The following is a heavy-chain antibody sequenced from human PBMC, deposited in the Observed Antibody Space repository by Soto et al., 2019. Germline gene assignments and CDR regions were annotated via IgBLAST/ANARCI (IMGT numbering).Heavy chain of an antibody. D-gene: IGHD2-21*02. Sequence: SVKVSCKASGDIFTRYSFSWVRQAPGQGLEWMGGVIPLFGTANYGQKFQGRVTITADKSTSTAFMDIRGLRSDDTAVYYCAGAPAGDYYYYYKFDVWGQGTAVTVPS. CDR3: AGAPAGDYYYYYKFDV. V-gene: IGHV1-69*06. CDR2: VIPLFGTA. CDR1: GDIFTRYS. J-gene: IGHJ6*02.